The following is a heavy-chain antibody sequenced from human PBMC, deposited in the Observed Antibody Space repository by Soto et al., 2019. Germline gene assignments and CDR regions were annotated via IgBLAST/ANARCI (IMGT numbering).Heavy chain of an antibody. J-gene: IGHJ4*02. CDR1: GFTFDDYA. V-gene: IGHV3-9*01. D-gene: IGHD2-15*01. Sequence: GGSLRLSCAASGFTFDDYAMHWVRQAPGKGLEWVSGISWNSGSIGYADSVKGRFTISRDNAKNSLYLQMNSLRAEDTALYYCAKDNCSGGSCYGDYFDYWGQGTLVTVSS. CDR3: AKDNCSGGSCYGDYFDY. CDR2: ISWNSGSI.